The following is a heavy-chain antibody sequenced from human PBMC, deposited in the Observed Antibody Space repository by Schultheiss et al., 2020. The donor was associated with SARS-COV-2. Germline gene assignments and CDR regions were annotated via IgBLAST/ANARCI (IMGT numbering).Heavy chain of an antibody. J-gene: IGHJ5*02. CDR1: GFTFSSYA. V-gene: IGHV3-23*01. D-gene: IGHD2-2*01. CDR3: ARWARYCSSTSCYYEGWFDP. CDR2: ISGSGGDT. Sequence: GGSLRLSCAASGFTFSSYAMSWGRQAPGKGLEWVSIISGSGGDTYYADSVKGRFTISRDNAKNSLYLQMNSLRAEDTAVYYCARWARYCSSTSCYYEGWFDPWGQGTLVTVSS.